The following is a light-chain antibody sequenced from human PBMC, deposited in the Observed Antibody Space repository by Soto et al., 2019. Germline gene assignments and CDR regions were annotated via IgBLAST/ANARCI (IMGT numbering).Light chain of an antibody. CDR3: QQHNSYPWT. CDR2: EAS. Sequence: DIQMTQSPSTLSASVGDRVTITCRASQSISSWLAWYQQKPGKAPKLLIYEASSLESGVPSRFSGSVSGTEFTLNNSSLQPDDFTTYYCQQHNSYPWTFGQGNKVEIK. J-gene: IGKJ1*01. CDR1: QSISSW. V-gene: IGKV1-5*01.